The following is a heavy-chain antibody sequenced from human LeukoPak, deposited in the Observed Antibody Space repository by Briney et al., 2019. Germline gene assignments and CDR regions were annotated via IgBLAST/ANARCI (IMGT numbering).Heavy chain of an antibody. Sequence: ASVKVSCKASGYTFTSYGISWVRQAPGQGLEWMGWISAYNGNTNYAQKFQGRVTITRDTSASTAYMELSSLRSEDTAVYYCARDGRTTGYYYYGMDVWGQGTTVTVSS. CDR2: ISAYNGNT. J-gene: IGHJ6*02. D-gene: IGHD4-17*01. CDR3: ARDGRTTGYYYYGMDV. CDR1: GYTFTSYG. V-gene: IGHV1-18*01.